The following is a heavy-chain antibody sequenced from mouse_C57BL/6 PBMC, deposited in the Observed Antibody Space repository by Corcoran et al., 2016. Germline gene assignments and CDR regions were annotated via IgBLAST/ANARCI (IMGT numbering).Heavy chain of an antibody. V-gene: IGHV1-75*01. D-gene: IGHD1-1*01. CDR1: GYTFTDYY. CDR3: ARRGGSSPFDY. J-gene: IGHJ2*01. CDR2: IVPGSGST. Sequence: QVQLQQSGPELVKPGASVKISCKASGYTFTDYYINWVKQRPGQGLGCIGWIVPGSGSTYYNGKFKGKATLTVDKSSRTAYMLLSSLTSEDSAVDFCARRGGSSPFDYWGQGTTLTVSS.